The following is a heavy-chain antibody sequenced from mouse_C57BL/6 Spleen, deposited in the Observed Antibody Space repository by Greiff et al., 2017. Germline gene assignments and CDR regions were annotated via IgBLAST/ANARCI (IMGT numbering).Heavy chain of an antibody. Sequence: EVMLVESGGGLVKPGGSLKLSCAASGFTFSSYAMSWVRQTPEKRLELVATISDGGSYTYYPDNVKGRFTISRDNAKNNLYLQMSHLKSGDTAMYYCARDGYGSPWFAYWGQGTLVTVSA. CDR2: ISDGGSYT. CDR1: GFTFSSYA. D-gene: IGHD1-1*01. CDR3: ARDGYGSPWFAY. J-gene: IGHJ3*01. V-gene: IGHV5-4*01.